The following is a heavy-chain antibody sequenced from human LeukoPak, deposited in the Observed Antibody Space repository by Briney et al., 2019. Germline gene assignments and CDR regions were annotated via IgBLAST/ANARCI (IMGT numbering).Heavy chain of an antibody. CDR3: ASPRGTYIDY. CDR2: IFHTGSA. J-gene: IGHJ4*02. Sequence: PSETLSLTCAVSGYSISTGYFWGWIRQSPGQGLEWIGSIFHTGSASYNPSLKSRATLSVDTSKNESSLKLTSVSAADTAIYYCASPRGTYIDYWGQGTLVIVSS. CDR1: GYSISTGYF. D-gene: IGHD3-16*01. V-gene: IGHV4-38-2*01.